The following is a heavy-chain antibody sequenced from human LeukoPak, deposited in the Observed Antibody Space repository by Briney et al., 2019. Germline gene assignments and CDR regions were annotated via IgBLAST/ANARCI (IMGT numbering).Heavy chain of an antibody. Sequence: GGSLRLSCAASGFTFSSYAMHWVRQAPGKGLEWVAVISYDGSNKYYADSVKGRFTISRDNSKNTLYLQMNSLRAEDTAVYYCATLDDYYSAYWGQGTLVTVSS. CDR2: ISYDGSNK. D-gene: IGHD3-22*01. CDR3: ATLDDYYSAY. J-gene: IGHJ4*02. CDR1: GFTFSSYA. V-gene: IGHV3-30-3*01.